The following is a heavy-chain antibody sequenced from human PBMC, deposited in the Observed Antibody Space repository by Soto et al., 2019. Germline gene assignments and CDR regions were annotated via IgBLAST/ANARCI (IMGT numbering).Heavy chain of an antibody. CDR3: AREDSFDPFHH. Sequence: EVQLVESGGGLVQPGGSLRLSCVASGFTFSRYWMNWVRQAPGKGLVWVSRISSDGSNTTYADSVKGRFTISRDHAKNTLYLQMNSLRVEDTAMYHCAREDSFDPFHHWGQGTLVTVSS. CDR1: GFTFSRYW. J-gene: IGHJ1*01. D-gene: IGHD2-21*01. V-gene: IGHV3-74*01. CDR2: ISSDGSNT.